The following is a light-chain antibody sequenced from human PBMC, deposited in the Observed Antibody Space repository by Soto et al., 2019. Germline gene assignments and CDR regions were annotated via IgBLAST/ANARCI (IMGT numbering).Light chain of an antibody. V-gene: IGLV2-8*01. Sequence: QSVLTPPASVSGSPEQSITISCTGTSSDVGSYNYVSWYQQHPGKAPKLMIYEVNKRPSGVPDRFSGSKSGNTASLTVSGLQAEDEADYYCSSYAGSSNVFGTGTKVTVL. J-gene: IGLJ1*01. CDR1: SSDVGSYNY. CDR3: SSYAGSSNV. CDR2: EVN.